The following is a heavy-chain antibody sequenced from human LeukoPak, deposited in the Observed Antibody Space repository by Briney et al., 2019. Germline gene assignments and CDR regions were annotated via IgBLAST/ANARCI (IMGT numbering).Heavy chain of an antibody. CDR3: ATLCCGSYYMDV. Sequence: GASVKVSCKASGYTFTGYYMHWVRQAPGQGLEWMGWINPNSGGTNYAQKFQGRVTITADKSTSTAYMELSSLRSEDTAVYYCATLCCGSYYMDVWGKGTTVTVSS. J-gene: IGHJ6*03. CDR2: INPNSGGT. CDR1: GYTFTGYY. V-gene: IGHV1-2*02. D-gene: IGHD2-15*01.